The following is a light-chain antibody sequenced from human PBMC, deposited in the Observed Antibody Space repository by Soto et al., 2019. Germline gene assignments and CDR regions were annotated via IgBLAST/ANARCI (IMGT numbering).Light chain of an antibody. CDR3: RQYGSAPWT. V-gene: IGKV3-20*01. CDR1: QSVNNNY. J-gene: IGKJ1*01. Sequence: EIVLTQSPGTLSLSPGERATLSCRASQSVNNNYLAWYQHKPGQSPRLRIYAASNRARGIPDRFGGSGSGTVFPPTGSRLERDNFAVIYCRQYGSAPWTFGPGTKVEI. CDR2: AAS.